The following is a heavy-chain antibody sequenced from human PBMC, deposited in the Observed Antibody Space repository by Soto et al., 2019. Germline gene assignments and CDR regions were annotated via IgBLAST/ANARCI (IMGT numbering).Heavy chain of an antibody. V-gene: IGHV3-9*01. CDR1: GFTFDDYA. CDR2: ISWNSGNL. D-gene: IGHD4-17*01. J-gene: IGHJ4*02. Sequence: EVQLVESGGGLVQPGRSLRLSCAASGFTFDDYAMHWVRQGPGKGLEWVSSISWNSGNLGYADFVKGRFTISRDNAKNSLYLQMNSLRGEDTALYYCAKGASTTVFAFNDYWGQGTLVTVPS. CDR3: AKGASTTVFAFNDY.